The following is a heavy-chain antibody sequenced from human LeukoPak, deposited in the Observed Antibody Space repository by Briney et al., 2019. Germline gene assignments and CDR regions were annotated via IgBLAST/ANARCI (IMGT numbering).Heavy chain of an antibody. J-gene: IGHJ4*02. CDR3: AGERGEEYSSGWYKTNFFYN. D-gene: IGHD6-19*01. Sequence: PSETLSLTCTVSGDSFTSVTDYWACIRQPPGKGLGCIATGDYSGGTYYNPSLESRVAISADMSKNQISLQLTSVTGADTAVYYCAGERGEEYSSGWYKTNFFYNWGQGIRVTVSS. CDR1: GDSFTSVTDY. V-gene: IGHV4-39*07. CDR2: GDYSGGT.